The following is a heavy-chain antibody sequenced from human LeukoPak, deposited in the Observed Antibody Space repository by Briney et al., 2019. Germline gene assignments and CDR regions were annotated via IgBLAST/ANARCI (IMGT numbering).Heavy chain of an antibody. J-gene: IGHJ4*02. CDR1: GYTFTSYG. CDR3: ASTYLYDSSGPTVY. D-gene: IGHD3-22*01. Sequence: ASVKLSCKASGYTFTSYGISWVRQAPGQGLEWMGWISAYNGNTNYAQKLQGRVTMTTDTSTSTAYMELRSLRSDDTAVYYCASTYLYDSSGPTVYWGQGTLVTVSS. CDR2: ISAYNGNT. V-gene: IGHV1-18*01.